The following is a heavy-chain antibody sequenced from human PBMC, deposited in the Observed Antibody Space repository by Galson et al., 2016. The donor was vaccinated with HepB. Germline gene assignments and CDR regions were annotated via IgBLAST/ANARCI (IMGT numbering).Heavy chain of an antibody. J-gene: IGHJ3*02. Sequence: SLRLSCAGSGIIFGDYAMSWFRQAPGKGLEWVGLIRSKGYGGTTEYATSVKGRFTISRDDSKSIAYLQMNGLKAEDTAVYYCAREHYYDSSAHYYVPRRTAFDIWGQGTMVTVSS. CDR1: GIIFGDYA. V-gene: IGHV3-49*03. CDR2: IRSKGYGGTT. CDR3: AREHYYDSSAHYYVPRRTAFDI. D-gene: IGHD3-22*01.